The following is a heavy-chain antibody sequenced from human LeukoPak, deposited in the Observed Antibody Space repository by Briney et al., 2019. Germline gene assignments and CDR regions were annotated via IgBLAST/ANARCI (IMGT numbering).Heavy chain of an antibody. D-gene: IGHD6-19*01. CDR2: VIDTGYTT. V-gene: IGHV3-23*01. J-gene: IGHJ4*02. CDR1: GFIFNNYA. Sequence: GGSLRLSCAASGFIFNNYAMSWVRQAPGKGLEWVSTVIDTGYTTYYADSVKGRFTTSRDNSKNSVYLEVNSLRDEDTAVYYCARDLGWAQCDFWGQGTLVTVSS. CDR3: ARDLGWAQCDF.